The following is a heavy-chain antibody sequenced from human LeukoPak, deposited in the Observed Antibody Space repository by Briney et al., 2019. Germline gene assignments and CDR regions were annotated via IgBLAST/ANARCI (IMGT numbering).Heavy chain of an antibody. J-gene: IGHJ5*02. Sequence: GGPLRLSCAASGFTFSSYWMSWVRQAPGRGLEGVANIKQDGSEKYYVDSVKGRFTISRDNAKNSLYLQMNSLRAEDTAVYYCARDDCSSISCYHNWFDPWGQGTLVTVSS. CDR2: IKQDGSEK. CDR3: ARDDCSSISCYHNWFDP. V-gene: IGHV3-7*01. D-gene: IGHD2-2*01. CDR1: GFTFSSYW.